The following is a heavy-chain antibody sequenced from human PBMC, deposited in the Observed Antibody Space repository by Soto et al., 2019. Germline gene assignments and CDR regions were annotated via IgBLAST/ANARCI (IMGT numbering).Heavy chain of an antibody. Sequence: SVKVSCEACGGTFSSYAISWVRQSPGQGLEWMGGIIPIFGTANYAQKFQGRVTITADESTSTAYMELSSLRSEDTAVYYCARDGLSDGYNLPSYYYGMDVWRQGTTVTVSS. CDR2: IIPIFGTA. J-gene: IGHJ6*02. D-gene: IGHD2-21*01. CDR1: GGTFSSYA. V-gene: IGHV1-69*13. CDR3: ARDGLSDGYNLPSYYYGMDV.